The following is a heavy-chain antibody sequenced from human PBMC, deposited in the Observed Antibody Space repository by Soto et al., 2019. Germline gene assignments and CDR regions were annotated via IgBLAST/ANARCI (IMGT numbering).Heavy chain of an antibody. CDR3: AKDRGSGYYAQPYFDY. V-gene: IGHV3-23*01. CDR1: GFTFSSYA. Sequence: TGGSLRLSCAASGFTFSSYAMSWVRQAPGKGLEWVSAISGSGGSTYYADSVKGRFTISRDNSKNTLYLQMNSLRAEDTAVYYCAKDRGSGYYAQPYFDYWGQGTLVTVSS. J-gene: IGHJ4*02. CDR2: ISGSGGST. D-gene: IGHD3-22*01.